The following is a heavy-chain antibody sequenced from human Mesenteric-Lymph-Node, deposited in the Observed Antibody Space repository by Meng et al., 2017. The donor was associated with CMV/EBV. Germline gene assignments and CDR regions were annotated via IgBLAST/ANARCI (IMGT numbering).Heavy chain of an antibody. Sequence: QVPLQLWGAALLSSSGAPSLTFARYGGSFSGYYWSWIRQPPWKGLEWIGEINHSGSTNYTPSLKSRVTISVDTSKNQFSLKLSSGTAADTAVYYCARHQRWLKSEGGFNYWGQGTLVTVSS. CDR1: GGSFSGYY. V-gene: IGHV4-34*01. CDR2: INHSGST. D-gene: IGHD4-23*01. CDR3: ARHQRWLKSEGGFNY. J-gene: IGHJ4*02.